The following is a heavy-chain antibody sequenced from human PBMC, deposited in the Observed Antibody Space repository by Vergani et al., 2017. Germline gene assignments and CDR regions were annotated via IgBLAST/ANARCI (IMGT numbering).Heavy chain of an antibody. J-gene: IGHJ4*02. CDR2: INPNSGGT. CDR1: GYTFTGYY. Sequence: QVQLVQSGAEVKKPGASVKVSCKASGYTFTGYYMHWVRQAPGQGLEWMGWINPNSGGTNYAQKLQGRVTMTTDTSTSTAYMELRSLRSDDTAVYYCARDVGPTVVTPGHWGQGTLVTVSS. V-gene: IGHV1-2*02. D-gene: IGHD4-23*01. CDR3: ARDVGPTVVTPGH.